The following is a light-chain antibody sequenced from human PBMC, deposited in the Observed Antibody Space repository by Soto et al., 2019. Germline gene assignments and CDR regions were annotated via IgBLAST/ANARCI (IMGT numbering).Light chain of an antibody. J-gene: IGLJ2*01. CDR3: SSFRSGGTRVL. CDR1: SSDIGGYNY. CDR2: EVT. Sequence: QSVLPQPASVSGSPGQSITISCTGTSSDIGGYNYVSWYQQYPGKAPNLIIYEVTNRPSGISYRYSGSKSGNTASLTISGLQVEDEADYYCSSFRSGGTRVLFCGGTQLTVL. V-gene: IGLV2-14*01.